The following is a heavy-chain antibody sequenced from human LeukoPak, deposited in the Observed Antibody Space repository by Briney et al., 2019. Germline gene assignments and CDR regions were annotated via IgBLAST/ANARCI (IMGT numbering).Heavy chain of an antibody. D-gene: IGHD6-6*01. CDR2: INPSGGST. CDR1: GYTFTSYY. CDR3: ARDQVGSIAAENWFDP. J-gene: IGHJ5*02. Sequence: ASVKVSCKASGYTFTSYYMHWVRQAPGQGLEWMGIINPSGGSTSYAQKFQGRVTMTRDTSTSTVYMELSSLRSEDTAVYYCARDQVGSIAAENWFDPWGQGTLVTVSS. V-gene: IGHV1-46*01.